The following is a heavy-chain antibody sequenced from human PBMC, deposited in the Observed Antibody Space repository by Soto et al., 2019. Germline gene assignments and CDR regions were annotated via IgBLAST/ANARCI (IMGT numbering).Heavy chain of an antibody. J-gene: IGHJ6*02. V-gene: IGHV3-21*01. Sequence: EVQLVESGGGLVKPGESLRVSCAASGFTFSNYTMNWVRQAPGRGLEWVAAISSGTTYTYYADSVKGRFTISRDNAKNSLFLQMNSLGAEDTAVYYCATANYDLWSGYTTYFGMDVWGQGTTVTVSS. CDR3: ATANYDLWSGYTTYFGMDV. D-gene: IGHD3-3*01. CDR2: ISSGTTYT. CDR1: GFTFSNYT.